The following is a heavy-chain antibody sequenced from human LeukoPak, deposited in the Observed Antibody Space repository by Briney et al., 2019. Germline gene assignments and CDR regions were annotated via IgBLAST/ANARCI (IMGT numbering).Heavy chain of an antibody. J-gene: IGHJ2*01. D-gene: IGHD1-26*01. CDR3: AKGGNYDGSYLAAWFFDF. V-gene: IGHV3-53*01. CDR1: GFTVGGNY. CDR2: IYVGGTK. Sequence: GGSLRLSCVVTGFTVGGNYMTWVRQAPGKGLEWVALIYVGGTKCHADFLKGRFAISSDNSRNMLYLHMSSLTVEDTAVYYCAKGGNYDGSYLAAWFFDFWGRGTLVTVSS.